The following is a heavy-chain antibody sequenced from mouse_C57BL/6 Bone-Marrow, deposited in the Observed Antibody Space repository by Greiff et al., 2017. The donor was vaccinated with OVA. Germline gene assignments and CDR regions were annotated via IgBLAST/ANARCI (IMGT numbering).Heavy chain of an antibody. D-gene: IGHD1-1*01. Sequence: QVQLQQSGAELARPGASVKMSCKASGYTFTSYTMHWVKQRPGQGLEWIRYINPSSGYTKYNQKFKDKATLTADKSSSTAYMQLSSLTSEDSAVYYCARPGGSSLAWFAYWGQGTLVTVSA. CDR2: INPSSGYT. V-gene: IGHV1-4*01. CDR1: GYTFTSYT. J-gene: IGHJ3*01. CDR3: ARPGGSSLAWFAY.